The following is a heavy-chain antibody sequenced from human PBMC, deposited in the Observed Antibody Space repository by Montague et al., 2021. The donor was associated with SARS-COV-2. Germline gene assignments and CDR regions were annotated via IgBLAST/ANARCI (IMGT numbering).Heavy chain of an antibody. Sequence: SETLSLTCSVSGGSINNSYWSWIRQPPGKGLEWIGYIYYSGSTNYNPSLKTRVIISVDPSKNQFSLKMSSVTAADTAVYYCARKDRWNWFDHWGQGTLVIVSS. CDR2: IYYSGST. V-gene: IGHV4-59*12. CDR3: ARKDRWNWFDH. J-gene: IGHJ5*02. CDR1: GGSINNSY. D-gene: IGHD5-24*01.